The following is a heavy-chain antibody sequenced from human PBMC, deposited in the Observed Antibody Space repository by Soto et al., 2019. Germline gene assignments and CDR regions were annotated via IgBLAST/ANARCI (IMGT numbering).Heavy chain of an antibody. CDR1: GDSISSGNYY. CDR3: ARGGGEYDY. J-gene: IGHJ4*02. V-gene: IGHV4-30-4*01. D-gene: IGHD4-17*01. Sequence: QVQLQESGPGLVKPSQTLSLTCTVSGDSISSGNYYWSWIRQPPGKGLEWIGYIYYSGSTYDNPSPKSRLSISVDTSKNQYSLELSSVTAADTAVYYCARGGGEYDYWCQGTLVTVSS. CDR2: IYYSGST.